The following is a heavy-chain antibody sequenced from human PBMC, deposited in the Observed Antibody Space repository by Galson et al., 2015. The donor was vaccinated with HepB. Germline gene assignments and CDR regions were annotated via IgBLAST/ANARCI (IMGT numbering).Heavy chain of an antibody. V-gene: IGHV1-69*13. D-gene: IGHD2-15*01. CDR3: ARSSGYCSGGSCYSAY. CDR1: GGTFSSYA. Sequence: SVKVSCKASGGTFSSYAISWVRQAPGQGLEWMGGIIPIFGTANYAQKSQGRVTITADESTSTAYMELSSLRSEDTAVYYCARSSGYCSGGSCYSAYWGQGTLVTVSS. CDR2: IIPIFGTA. J-gene: IGHJ4*02.